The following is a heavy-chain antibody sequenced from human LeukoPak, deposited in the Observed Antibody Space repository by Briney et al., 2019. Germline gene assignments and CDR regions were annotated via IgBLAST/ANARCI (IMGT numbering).Heavy chain of an antibody. J-gene: IGHJ4*02. V-gene: IGHV3-21*01. CDR2: ISSSSSYI. D-gene: IGHD2-2*01. Sequence: KPGGSLRLSCAASGFTFSSYSMNWVRQAPGKGLEWVSSISSSSSYIYCADSVKGRFTISRDNAKNSLYLQMNSLRAEDTAVYYCARDSSSSDCSSTSCYGDFDYWGQGTLVTVSS. CDR1: GFTFSSYS. CDR3: ARDSSSSDCSSTSCYGDFDY.